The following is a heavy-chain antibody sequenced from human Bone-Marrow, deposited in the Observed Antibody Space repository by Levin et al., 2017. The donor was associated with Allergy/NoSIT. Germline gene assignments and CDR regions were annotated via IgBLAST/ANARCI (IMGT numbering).Heavy chain of an antibody. D-gene: IGHD6-19*01. CDR1: GFTFSSYA. J-gene: IGHJ5*02. V-gene: IGHV3-30*04. CDR2: ISYDGSNK. CDR3: ARDLAVAGTVSGWFDP. Sequence: PGGSLRLSCAASGFTFSSYAMHWVRQAPGKGLEWVAVISYDGSNKYYADSVKGRFTISRDNSKNTLYLQMNSLRAEDTAVYYCARDLAVAGTVSGWFDPWGQGTLVTVSS.